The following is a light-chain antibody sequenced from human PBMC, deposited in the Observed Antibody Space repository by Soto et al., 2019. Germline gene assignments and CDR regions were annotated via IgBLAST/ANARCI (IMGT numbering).Light chain of an antibody. CDR1: QDIGIY. V-gene: IGKV1-33*01. CDR3: QYYNSLPVT. Sequence: DIQMTQSPSSLSASVGDRVTITCQASQDIGIYLHWYQQKPGKAPKLLIYDASNLEIGVPSRFSGSGPGTDFTLTISSLQPEDYAKYYCQYYNSLPVTFGGGTKMEIK. J-gene: IGKJ4*01. CDR2: DAS.